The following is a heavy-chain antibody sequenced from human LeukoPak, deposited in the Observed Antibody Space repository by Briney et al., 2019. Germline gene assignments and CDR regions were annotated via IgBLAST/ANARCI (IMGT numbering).Heavy chain of an antibody. V-gene: IGHV3-15*07. CDR1: GFTFSNAW. Sequence: GGSLRLSCAASGFTFSNAWMNWVRQAPGKGLEWAGRIKSKTDGGTTDYAAPVKGRFTISRDDSKNTLYLQMSSLKTEDTAVYSCTTDENYYDSSGYYYIDYWGQGTLVTVSS. CDR3: TTDENYYDSSGYYYIDY. CDR2: IKSKTDGGTT. J-gene: IGHJ4*02. D-gene: IGHD3-22*01.